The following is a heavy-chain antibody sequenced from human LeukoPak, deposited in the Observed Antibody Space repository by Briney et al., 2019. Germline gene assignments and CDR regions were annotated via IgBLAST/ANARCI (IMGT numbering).Heavy chain of an antibody. CDR2: FDPEDGET. V-gene: IGHV1-24*01. CDR3: ARERSGSPIDY. CDR1: GYTLTELS. Sequence: ASVKVSCKVSGYTLTELSMHWVRQAPGKGLEWMGGFDPEDGETIYAQKFQGRVTMTTDTSTSTAYMELRSLRSDDTAVYYCARERSGSPIDYWGQGTLVTVSS. D-gene: IGHD6-19*01. J-gene: IGHJ4*02.